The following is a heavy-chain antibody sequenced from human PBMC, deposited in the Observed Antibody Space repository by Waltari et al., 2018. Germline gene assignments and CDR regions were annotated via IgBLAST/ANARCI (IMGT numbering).Heavy chain of an antibody. J-gene: IGHJ5*02. CDR2: IYYSGST. Sequence: QLQLQESGPGLVKPSETLSLTCTVSGGSISSSSYYWGWIRQPPGKGLEWLGSIYYSGSTYYNPSLKSRVTISVDTSKNQFSLKLSSVTAADTAVYYCARSGWTQWGWCDPWGQGTLVTVSS. CDR1: GGSISSSSYY. V-gene: IGHV4-39*01. CDR3: ARSGWTQWGWCDP. D-gene: IGHD6-19*01.